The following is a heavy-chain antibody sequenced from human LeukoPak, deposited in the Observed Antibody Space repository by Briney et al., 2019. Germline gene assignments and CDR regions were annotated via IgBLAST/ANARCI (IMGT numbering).Heavy chain of an antibody. J-gene: IGHJ4*02. D-gene: IGHD2-2*01. CDR1: GFTFSSHS. CDR3: ARGPGYCSSTSCYRLFDY. V-gene: IGHV3-21*01. CDR2: ISSSSSYI. Sequence: GGSLRLSCAASGFTFSSHSMNWVRQAPGKGLEWVSSISSSSSYIYYADSVKGRFTISRDNAKNSLYLQMNSLRAEDTAVYYCARGPGYCSSTSCYRLFDYWGQGTLVTVSS.